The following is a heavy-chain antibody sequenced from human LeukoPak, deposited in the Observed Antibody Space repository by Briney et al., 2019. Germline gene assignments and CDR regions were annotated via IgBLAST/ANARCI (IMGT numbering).Heavy chain of an antibody. Sequence: GGSLRLSCAASGFTLRTYWMSWVRQAPGKGLEWVAFIRYDGSNKYYADSVKGRFTISRDNSKNTLYLQMNSLRAEDTAVYYCARYETYYDILTGYPEPDYWGQGTLVTVSS. CDR3: ARYETYYDILTGYPEPDY. V-gene: IGHV3-30*02. D-gene: IGHD3-9*01. J-gene: IGHJ4*02. CDR2: IRYDGSNK. CDR1: GFTLRTYW.